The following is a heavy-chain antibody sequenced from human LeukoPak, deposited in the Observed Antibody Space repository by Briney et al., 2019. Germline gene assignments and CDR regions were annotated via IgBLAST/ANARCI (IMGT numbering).Heavy chain of an antibody. CDR2: IKKDGSVK. D-gene: IGHD7-27*01. CDR1: GFSFSDSW. Sequence: GGSLRLSCVASGFSFSDSWMSWVRQAPGKGLVWVADIKKDGSVKAYVDSVKGRFTISRDNAKNSLYLQMDSLRAEDTAVYYCATYTHWVAGDVWGQGTTVSVSS. CDR3: ATYTHWVAGDV. J-gene: IGHJ6*02. V-gene: IGHV3-7*01.